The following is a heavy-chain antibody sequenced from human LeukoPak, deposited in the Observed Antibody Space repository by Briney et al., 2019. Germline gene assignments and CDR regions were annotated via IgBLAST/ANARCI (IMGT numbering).Heavy chain of an antibody. CDR1: GFTFSSYA. D-gene: IGHD3-3*01. J-gene: IGHJ5*02. Sequence: PGGSLRLSCAASGFTFSSYAMHWVRQAPGKGLEWVSLISGDGGSTYYADSVKGRFTISRDNSKNSLYLQMNSLRTEDTALYYCAKDMERYYDFWSGYYNGFDPWGQGTLVTVSS. CDR2: ISGDGGST. V-gene: IGHV3-43*02. CDR3: AKDMERYYDFWSGYYNGFDP.